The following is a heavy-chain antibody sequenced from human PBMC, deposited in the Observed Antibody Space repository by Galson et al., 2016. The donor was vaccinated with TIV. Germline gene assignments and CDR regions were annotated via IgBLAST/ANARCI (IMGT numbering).Heavy chain of an antibody. CDR2: VIPILNTA. D-gene: IGHD3-22*01. Sequence: SVKVSCKASGGSFTSYSFSWVRQAPGQGPEWMGRVIPILNTANYAQRFQGRDTSTSTVYMELSSLRSEDTAVYYCARVMSVTMIIGDNLDPFDFWGQGTMVTVSS. V-gene: IGHV1-69*08. J-gene: IGHJ3*01. CDR3: ARVMSVTMIIGDNLDPFDF. CDR1: GGSFTSYS.